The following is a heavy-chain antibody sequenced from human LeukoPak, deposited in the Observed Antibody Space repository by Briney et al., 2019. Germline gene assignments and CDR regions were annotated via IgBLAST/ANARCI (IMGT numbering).Heavy chain of an antibody. CDR3: ARGPGH. Sequence: PGGSLRLSCAASGFIFSSYWMSWVRQAPGKGLEWVANIKEDGSEKYYVDSVKGRFTISRDNAKNSLYLQMNSLRAEDTAVYYCARGPGHWGQGTLVTVTS. J-gene: IGHJ4*02. CDR2: IKEDGSEK. CDR1: GFIFSSYW. V-gene: IGHV3-7*01.